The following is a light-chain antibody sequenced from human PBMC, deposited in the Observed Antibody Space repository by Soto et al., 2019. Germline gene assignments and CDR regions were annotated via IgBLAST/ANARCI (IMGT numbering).Light chain of an antibody. V-gene: IGLV2-14*01. CDR2: EVT. J-gene: IGLJ1*01. CDR3: SSYTTTSTRV. CDR1: SSDVGAYNY. Sequence: QSVLTQPASVSGSPGQSITISCTGTSSDVGAYNYVSWYQQHPGKAPKLMIYEVTYRPSGVSDRFSGSKSGNTASLTISGLQAEDDADYYCSSYTTTSTRVFGTGTQLTVL.